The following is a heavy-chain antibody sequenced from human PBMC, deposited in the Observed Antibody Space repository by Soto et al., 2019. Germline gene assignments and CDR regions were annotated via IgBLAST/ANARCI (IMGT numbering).Heavy chain of an antibody. J-gene: IGHJ3*02. CDR3: ATGGSSGYYYWDAFDI. CDR2: FDPEDGET. CDR1: GYTLTELS. Sequence: GASVKVSCKVSGYTLTELSMHWVRQAPGKGLEWMGGFDPEDGETIYAQKFQGRVTMTEDTSTDTAYMELSSLRSEDTAVYYCATGGSSGYYYWDAFDIWGQGTMVPVSS. D-gene: IGHD3-22*01. V-gene: IGHV1-24*01.